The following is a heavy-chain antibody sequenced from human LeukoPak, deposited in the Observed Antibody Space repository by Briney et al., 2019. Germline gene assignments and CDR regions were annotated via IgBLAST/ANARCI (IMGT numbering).Heavy chain of an antibody. CDR3: ASGTGRYYYDSSGFSSFDY. Sequence: TSETLSLTCTVSGGSISSYYWSWIRQPPGKGLEWIGSIYHSGSTYYNPSLKSRVTISVDTSKNQFSLKLSSVTAADTAVYYCASGTGRYYYDSSGFSSFDYWGQGTLVTVSS. D-gene: IGHD3-22*01. V-gene: IGHV4-59*08. CDR1: GGSISSYY. CDR2: IYHSGST. J-gene: IGHJ4*02.